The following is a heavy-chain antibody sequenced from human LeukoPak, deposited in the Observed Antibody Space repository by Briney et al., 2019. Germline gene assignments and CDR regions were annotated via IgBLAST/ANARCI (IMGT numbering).Heavy chain of an antibody. D-gene: IGHD2-21*02. V-gene: IGHV4-38-2*02. J-gene: IGHJ1*01. CDR3: ARVSGDDSRHFHL. Sequence: SETLSLTRTVSGYSIGSGYYWGWIRQPPGKGLEWIGSIYHTKTTSYNPSLTSRVTISVDTSKNQFSLRLSSVTAADTAVYYCARVSGDDSRHFHLWGQRSPVTLSS. CDR1: GYSIGSGYY. CDR2: IYHTKTT.